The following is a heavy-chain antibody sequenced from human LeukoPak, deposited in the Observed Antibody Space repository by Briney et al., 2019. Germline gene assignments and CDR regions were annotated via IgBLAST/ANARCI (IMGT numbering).Heavy chain of an antibody. J-gene: IGHJ1*01. CDR1: GGSISSSSYY. CDR3: ARLPTGVEYFQH. V-gene: IGHV4-39*07. D-gene: IGHD2-8*02. CDR2: IYYSGST. Sequence: SETLSLTCTISGGSISSSSYYWGWIRQPPGKGLEWIGSIYYSGSTYYNPSLKSRVTTSIDTSKNQFSLKLSSVTAADTAVYYCARLPTGVEYFQHWGQGTLVTVSS.